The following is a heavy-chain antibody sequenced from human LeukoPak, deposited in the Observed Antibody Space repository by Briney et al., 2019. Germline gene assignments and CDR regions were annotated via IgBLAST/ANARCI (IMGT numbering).Heavy chain of an antibody. CDR3: AREYCSSTSCYRRVSWFDP. V-gene: IGHV6-1*01. CDR2: TYYRSKWYN. CDR1: GDSVSSNSAA. J-gene: IGHJ5*02. D-gene: IGHD2-2*01. Sequence: SQTLSLTCAISGDSVSSNSAAWNWIRQSPSRGLEWPGRTYYRSKWYNDYAVSVKSRITINPDTSKNQFSLQLNSVTPEDTAVYYCAREYCSSTSCYRRVSWFDPWGQGTLVTVSS.